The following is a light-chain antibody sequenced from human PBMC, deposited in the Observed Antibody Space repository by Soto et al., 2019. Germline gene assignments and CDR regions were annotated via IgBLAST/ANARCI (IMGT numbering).Light chain of an antibody. CDR2: DVG. V-gene: IGLV2-14*03. CDR1: HSDIGNYNY. J-gene: IGLJ1*01. CDR3: NSYREDHPRFYV. Sequence: QSVLTQPASVSGSPGQSITISCTGTHSDIGNYNYVSWYQHLPGKAPKLMIYDVGSRPSGVSSRFSDSKSGNTASLAISGLQAEDEADYYCNSYREDHPRFYVFGTGTKVTVL.